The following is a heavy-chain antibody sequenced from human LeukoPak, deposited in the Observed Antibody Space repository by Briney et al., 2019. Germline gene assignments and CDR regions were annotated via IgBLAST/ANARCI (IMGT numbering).Heavy chain of an antibody. D-gene: IGHD5-12*01. CDR1: GGSVSSGSYY. CDR2: IYYSGST. Sequence: SETLSLTCTVSGGSVSSGSYYWSWIRQPPGKGLEWIGYIYYSGSTNYNPSLKSRVTISVDTSKNQFSLKLSSVTAADTAVYYCARAPIVAMTTFDYWGQGTLVTVSS. V-gene: IGHV4-61*01. J-gene: IGHJ4*02. CDR3: ARAPIVAMTTFDY.